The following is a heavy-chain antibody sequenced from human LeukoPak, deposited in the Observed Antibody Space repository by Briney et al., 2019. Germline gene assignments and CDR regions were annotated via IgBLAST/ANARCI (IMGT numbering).Heavy chain of an antibody. Sequence: SETLSLTCTVSGGSISSSSYYWGWIRQPPGKGLEWIGSIYYSGSTYYNPSLKSRVTISVDTSKNQFSLKLSSVTAADTAVYYRARHLRIHGNSVSGGFDYWGQGTLVTVSS. J-gene: IGHJ4*02. CDR3: ARHLRIHGNSVSGGFDY. V-gene: IGHV4-39*01. D-gene: IGHD4-23*01. CDR1: GGSISSSSYY. CDR2: IYYSGST.